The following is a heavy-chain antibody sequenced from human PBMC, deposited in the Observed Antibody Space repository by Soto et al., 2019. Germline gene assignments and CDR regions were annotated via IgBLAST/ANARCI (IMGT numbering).Heavy chain of an antibody. V-gene: IGHV4-30-4*01. J-gene: IGHJ6*02. Sequence: NPSETLSLTCTVSGGSISSGDYYWSWIRQPPGKGLEWIGYIYYSGSTYYNPSLKSRVTISVDTSKSQFSLKLSSVTAADTAVYYCAREYYYDSSGYQAYYYYGMDVWGQGTTVTV. CDR3: AREYYYDSSGYQAYYYYGMDV. CDR2: IYYSGST. D-gene: IGHD3-22*01. CDR1: GGSISSGDYY.